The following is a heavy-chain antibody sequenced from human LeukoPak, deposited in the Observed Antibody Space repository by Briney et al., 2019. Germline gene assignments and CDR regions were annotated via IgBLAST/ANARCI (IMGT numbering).Heavy chain of an antibody. D-gene: IGHD6-13*01. CDR1: GYSFTSYW. CDR3: ARSAAAGTAYYYYMDV. Sequence: GESLKISCKGSGYSFTSYWIGWVRQMPGKGLEWMGIIYPGDSDTRYSPSFQGQVTISADKSISTAYLQWSSLKASDTAMYYCARSAAAGTAYYYYMDVWGKGTTVTVSS. CDR2: IYPGDSDT. J-gene: IGHJ6*03. V-gene: IGHV5-51*01.